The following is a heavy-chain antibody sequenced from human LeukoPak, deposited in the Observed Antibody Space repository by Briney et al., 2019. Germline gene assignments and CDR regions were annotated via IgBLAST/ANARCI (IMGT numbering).Heavy chain of an antibody. J-gene: IGHJ5*02. D-gene: IGHD3-22*01. CDR1: GYIFTSYG. V-gene: IGHV1-18*01. CDR2: ISVYNGNT. Sequence: ASVKVSCKASGYIFTSYGISWVRQAPGQGLEWMGWISVYNGNTNYPQRLQGRVTMTTDTSTTTAYMELRSLRSDDTAVYYCARDINGYYYERHGYYPTDLWGQGTLVTVSS. CDR3: ARDINGYYYERHGYYPTDL.